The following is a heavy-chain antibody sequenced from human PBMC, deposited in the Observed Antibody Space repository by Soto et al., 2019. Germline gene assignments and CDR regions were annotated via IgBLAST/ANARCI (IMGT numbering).Heavy chain of an antibody. CDR3: AKEDTLYYYYGMDV. CDR1: GFTFSSYA. Sequence: PGVSLRLSCAASGFTFSSYAMSWVRQAPGKGLEWVSAISGSGGSTYYADSVKGRFTISRDNSKSTLYLQMNSLRAEDTAVYYCAKEDTLYYYYGMDVWGQGTTVTVSS. J-gene: IGHJ6*02. V-gene: IGHV3-23*01. CDR2: ISGSGGST.